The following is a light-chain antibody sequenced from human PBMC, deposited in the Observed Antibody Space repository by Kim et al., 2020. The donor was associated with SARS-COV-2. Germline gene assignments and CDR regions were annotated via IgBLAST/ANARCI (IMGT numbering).Light chain of an antibody. CDR3: QSYDSSNHEGV. Sequence: VTTSCTRSSGSIAINYVQWYQQRPVSAPTTVIYEVNQRPSGVPDRFSGSIDSSSNSASLTISGLKTEDEADYYCQSYDSSNHEGVFGGGTQLTVL. CDR1: SGSIAINY. J-gene: IGLJ3*02. CDR2: EVN. V-gene: IGLV6-57*03.